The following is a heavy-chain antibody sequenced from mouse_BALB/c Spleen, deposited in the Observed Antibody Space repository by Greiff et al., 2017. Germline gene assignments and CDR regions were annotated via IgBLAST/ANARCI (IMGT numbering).Heavy chain of an antibody. Sequence: QVQLQQSGAELARPGASVKLSCKASGYTFTSYWMQWVKQRPGQGLEWIGAIYPGDGDTRYTQKFKGKATLTADKSSSTAYMQLSSLASEDSAVYYCAGGDGSSGLDYWGQGTTLTVSS. CDR1: GYTFTSYW. CDR2: IYPGDGDT. J-gene: IGHJ2*01. CDR3: AGGDGSSGLDY. V-gene: IGHV1-87*01. D-gene: IGHD1-1*01.